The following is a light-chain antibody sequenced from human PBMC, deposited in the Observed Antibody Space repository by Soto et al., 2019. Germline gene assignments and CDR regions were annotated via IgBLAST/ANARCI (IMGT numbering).Light chain of an antibody. J-gene: IGKJ5*01. V-gene: IGKV1-33*01. CDR3: QQYDNLPSIT. CDR1: QDISNY. Sequence: DIQMTQSPSSLSASVGDRVTITCQASQDISNYLNWYQQKPGKAPKLLIYDASNLETGVPSRFSGSGSGTDFTFTINSLQPEDIATYYCQQYDNLPSITFGQGTRLDFK. CDR2: DAS.